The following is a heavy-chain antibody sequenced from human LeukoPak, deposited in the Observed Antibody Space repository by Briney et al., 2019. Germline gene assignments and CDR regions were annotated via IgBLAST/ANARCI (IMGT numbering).Heavy chain of an antibody. CDR2: ISAYNGNT. CDR3: ARVGLTMIVSGGDY. Sequence: ASVKVSCTASGYTFTSYGISWVRQAPGQGLEWMGWISAYNGNTNYAQKLRGRVTMTTDTSTSTAYMELRSLRSDDTAVYYCARVGLTMIVSGGDYWGQGTLVTVSS. V-gene: IGHV1-18*01. D-gene: IGHD3-22*01. CDR1: GYTFTSYG. J-gene: IGHJ4*02.